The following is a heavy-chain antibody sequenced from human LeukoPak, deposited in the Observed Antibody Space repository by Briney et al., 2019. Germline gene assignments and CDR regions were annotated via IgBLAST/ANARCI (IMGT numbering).Heavy chain of an antibody. CDR1: GFTFSSYA. CDR2: ISGSGGST. D-gene: IGHD2-2*01. Sequence: PGGSLRLSCAASGFTFSSYAMSWVRQAPGKGLEWVSAISGSGGSTYYADSVKGRFTISRDNSKNTLYLQMNSLRAEDTAVYYCAKDGGFEDCSSTSCYLYYFDYWGQGTLVTVSS. CDR3: AKDGGFEDCSSTSCYLYYFDY. V-gene: IGHV3-23*01. J-gene: IGHJ4*02.